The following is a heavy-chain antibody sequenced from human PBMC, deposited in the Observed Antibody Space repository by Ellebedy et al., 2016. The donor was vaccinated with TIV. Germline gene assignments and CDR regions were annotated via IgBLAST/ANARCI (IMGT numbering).Heavy chain of an antibody. D-gene: IGHD6-19*01. Sequence: AASVKVSCKASGYPFTHYSIHWVRQAPGQGLEWMGWIKPYNGDTQYAQKHQGRVIMTRDTSISTTYMELSSLTSYDTAVYYCARNWAGSDYWGQGSLVTVSS. CDR1: GYPFTHYS. CDR2: IKPYNGDT. V-gene: IGHV1-2*02. J-gene: IGHJ4*02. CDR3: ARNWAGSDY.